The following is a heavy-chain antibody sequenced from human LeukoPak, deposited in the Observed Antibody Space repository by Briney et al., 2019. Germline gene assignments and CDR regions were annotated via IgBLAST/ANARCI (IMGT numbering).Heavy chain of an antibody. D-gene: IGHD3-3*01. CDR3: ARERFLEWTRYFDL. Sequence: SQTLSLTCTVSGGSISSGDYYWSWIRQPPGKGLEWIGYICYSGSTYYNPSLKSRVTISVDTSKNQFSLKLSSVTAADTAVYYCARERFLEWTRYFDLWGRGTLVTVSS. J-gene: IGHJ2*01. CDR1: GGSISSGDYY. V-gene: IGHV4-30-4*08. CDR2: ICYSGST.